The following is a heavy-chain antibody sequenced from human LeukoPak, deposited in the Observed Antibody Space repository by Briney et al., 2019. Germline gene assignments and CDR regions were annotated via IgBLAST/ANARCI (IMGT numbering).Heavy chain of an antibody. J-gene: IGHJ4*02. CDR3: AKEAKTYYYGSYFDY. V-gene: IGHV3-23*01. Sequence: GGSLRLSCAASGFTCSTYVMSWVRQAPGKGLEWLSLILHNGDSTYYADSVKGRFTISRDNSKNTLYLQMNSLRAEDTAVYYCAKEAKTYYYGSYFDYWGQGTLVTVSS. CDR2: ILHNGDST. D-gene: IGHD3-22*01. CDR1: GFTCSTYV.